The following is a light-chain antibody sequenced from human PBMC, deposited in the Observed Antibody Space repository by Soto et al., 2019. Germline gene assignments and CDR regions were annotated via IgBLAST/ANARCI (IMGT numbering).Light chain of an antibody. Sequence: EIVMTQSPATLSVSPGERATLSCRASQSVSSNLAWYQQKPGQAPRLLIYGASTSATGIPARFSGSGSGTACSHTISSMQSEDFAVYYCQQYNNWPPFTFGPGTKVDIK. CDR2: GAS. CDR3: QQYNNWPPFT. V-gene: IGKV3-15*01. CDR1: QSVSSN. J-gene: IGKJ3*01.